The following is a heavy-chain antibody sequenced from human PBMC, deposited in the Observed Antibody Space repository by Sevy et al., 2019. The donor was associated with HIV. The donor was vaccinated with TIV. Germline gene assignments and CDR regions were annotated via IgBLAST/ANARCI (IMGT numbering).Heavy chain of an antibody. CDR3: ARGRYCSGGGCYVDY. V-gene: IGHV3-7*01. CDR2: IKPDGSEK. J-gene: IGHJ4*02. D-gene: IGHD2-15*01. CDR1: GFIFSGYW. Sequence: GGSLRLSCAVPGFIFSGYWMTWVRQPPGKGLEWVANIKPDGSEKYYVDSVKGRFSISRDNTKNSLFLQMNSLRVEDTVFYYCARGRYCSGGGCYVDYWGQGTLVTVSS.